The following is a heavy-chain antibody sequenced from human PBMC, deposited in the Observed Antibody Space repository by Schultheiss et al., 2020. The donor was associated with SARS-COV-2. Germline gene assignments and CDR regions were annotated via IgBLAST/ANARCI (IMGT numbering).Heavy chain of an antibody. CDR1: GGSISSGGYY. Sequence: LRLSCTVSGGSISSGGYYWSWIRQHPGKGLEWIGYIYYSGSTYYNPSLKSRVTISVDTSKNQFSLKLSSVTAADTAVYYCARGQGNYGRYDYWGQGTLVTVSS. CDR3: ARGQGNYGRYDY. D-gene: IGHD1-7*01. CDR2: IYYSGST. J-gene: IGHJ4*02. V-gene: IGHV4-31*03.